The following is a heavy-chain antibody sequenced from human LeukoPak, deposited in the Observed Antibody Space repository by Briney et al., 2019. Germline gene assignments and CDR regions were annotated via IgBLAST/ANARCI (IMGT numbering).Heavy chain of an antibody. CDR1: GYSFSNYW. V-gene: IGHV5-51*01. Sequence: GESLKISCKGSGYSFSNYWIAWVRQMPGKGLEYMGIIYPGDYDTRYSPSFRGQVTISVDKSINPAYLQWTSLKASDTAIYYCARAPTSVSNPYYFDSWGQGTLVTVSS. CDR3: ARAPTSVSNPYYFDS. J-gene: IGHJ4*02. CDR2: IYPGDYDT. D-gene: IGHD4-11*01.